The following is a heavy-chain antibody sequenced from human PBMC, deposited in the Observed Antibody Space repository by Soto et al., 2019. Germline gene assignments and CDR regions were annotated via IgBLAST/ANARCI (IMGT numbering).Heavy chain of an antibody. CDR3: AREKNSSGWYYYGMDV. D-gene: IGHD6-19*01. CDR1: GYTFTSYG. Sequence: QVQLVQSGAEVKKPGASVKVSCKASGYTFTSYGSSWVRQAPVHGLEWMGWISAYNGNTNYAQKLQGRVTMTTDTSTSTAYMELRSLRSDDTAVYYCAREKNSSGWYYYGMDVWGQGTTVTVSS. CDR2: ISAYNGNT. J-gene: IGHJ6*02. V-gene: IGHV1-18*01.